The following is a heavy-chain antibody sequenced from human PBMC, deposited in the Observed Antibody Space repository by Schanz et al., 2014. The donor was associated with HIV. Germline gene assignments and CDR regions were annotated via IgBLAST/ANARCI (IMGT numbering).Heavy chain of an antibody. V-gene: IGHV3-30*03. CDR1: RFTFSNYG. CDR3: AREYYSRNWNWFDP. D-gene: IGHD6-13*01. Sequence: QVQLVESGGGVVQPGRSLRLSCAASRFTFSNYGMHWVRQAPGKGLEWVAVISYDGSNKYYADSVKGRFTVSRDNSKNMLYLQMNSLRAEDTAVYYCAREYYSRNWNWFDPWGQGTLVTVSS. J-gene: IGHJ5*02. CDR2: ISYDGSNK.